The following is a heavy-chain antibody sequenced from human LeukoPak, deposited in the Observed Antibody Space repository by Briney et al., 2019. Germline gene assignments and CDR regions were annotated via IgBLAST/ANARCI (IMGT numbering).Heavy chain of an antibody. V-gene: IGHV4-30-2*01. CDR1: GGSISSGGYS. J-gene: IGHJ3*02. D-gene: IGHD2-15*01. CDR3: ASSERRRYCSGGSCQPDAFDI. Sequence: SETLSLTCAVSGGSISSGGYSWSWIRQPPGKGLEWIGYIYHSGSTYYNPSLKSRVTISVDRSKSQFSLKLSSVTAADTAVYYCASSERRRYCSGGSCQPDAFDIWGQGTMVTVSS. CDR2: IYHSGST.